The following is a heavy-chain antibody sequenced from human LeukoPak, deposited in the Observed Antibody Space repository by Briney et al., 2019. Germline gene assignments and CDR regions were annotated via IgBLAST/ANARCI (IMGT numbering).Heavy chain of an antibody. J-gene: IGHJ4*02. Sequence: GGSLRLSCAASGFTFSSYSMNWVRQAPGKGLEWVSSISSSSSYIYYADSVKGRFTISRDNAKNTLYLQMNSLRAEDTAVYYCARTPEGDFWSGYYQFDYWGQGTLVTVSS. D-gene: IGHD3-3*01. CDR3: ARTPEGDFWSGYYQFDY. CDR1: GFTFSSYS. V-gene: IGHV3-21*01. CDR2: ISSSSSYI.